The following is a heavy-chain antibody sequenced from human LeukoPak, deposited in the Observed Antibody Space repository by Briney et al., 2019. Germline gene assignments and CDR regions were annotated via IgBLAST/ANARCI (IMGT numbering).Heavy chain of an antibody. D-gene: IGHD6-19*01. Sequence: GGSLRLSCAASGFSVSSTYMTWVRQAPGKGLEWVSVIYNGDSTNYADSVKGRFTISRDNSKNTLYLQMNSLRADDTAVYYCARGIQWLVFNYWGQGTLVTVSS. CDR2: IYNGDST. CDR1: GFSVSSTY. V-gene: IGHV3-53*01. J-gene: IGHJ4*02. CDR3: ARGIQWLVFNY.